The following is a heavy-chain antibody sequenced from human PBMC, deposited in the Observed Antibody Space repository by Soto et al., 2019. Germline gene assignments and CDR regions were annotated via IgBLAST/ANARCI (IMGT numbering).Heavy chain of an antibody. CDR2: IYHSGST. Sequence: SETLSLTCVVSGGSLSSYYWSWIRQPPGKGLEWIGEIYHSGSTNYNPSFKSRVTISVDKSNNQFSLEVSSVTAADTAVYYCARGGLGNYFDYWGLGTLVTVSS. V-gene: IGHV4-34*01. CDR1: GGSLSSYY. J-gene: IGHJ4*02. CDR3: ARGGLGNYFDY.